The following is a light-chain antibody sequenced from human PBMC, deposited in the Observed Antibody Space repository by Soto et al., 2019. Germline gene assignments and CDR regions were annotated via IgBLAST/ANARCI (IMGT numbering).Light chain of an antibody. CDR3: QQYDTYPYT. V-gene: IGKV1-5*03. J-gene: IGKJ2*01. Sequence: DIELTQSPSTLSASVGDRITITCRASQSITNWLAWYQQKPGKAPNLLIYKASTLASGVPSRFSGSGSGTEFTLSISSLQPDDFATYYCQQYDTYPYTFGQGTKLEIK. CDR1: QSITNW. CDR2: KAS.